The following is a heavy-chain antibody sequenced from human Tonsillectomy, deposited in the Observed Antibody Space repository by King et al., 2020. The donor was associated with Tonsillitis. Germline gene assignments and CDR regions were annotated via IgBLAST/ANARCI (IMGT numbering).Heavy chain of an antibody. CDR3: SREIMGCSGGSCYSPTFDY. Sequence: VQLVESGGGLEQPGRSLRLSCTASGFTFGDYAMSWVRQAPGKGLEWVGFIRSKAYGGTTEYAASVKGRFTISRDDSKSIAYLQMNSLKTEDTAVYYCSREIMGCSGGSCYSPTFDYWGQGTLVTVSS. J-gene: IGHJ4*02. V-gene: IGHV3-49*04. CDR2: IRSKAYGGTT. D-gene: IGHD2-15*01. CDR1: GFTFGDYA.